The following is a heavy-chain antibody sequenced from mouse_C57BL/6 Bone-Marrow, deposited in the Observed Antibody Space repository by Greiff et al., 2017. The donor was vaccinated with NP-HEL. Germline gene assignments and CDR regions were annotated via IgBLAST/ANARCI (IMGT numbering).Heavy chain of an antibody. Sequence: QVQLQQSGAELARPGASVKLSCKASGYTFTNYGISWVKQSTGQGLEWIGEIYPRSGNTYYNEKFKGKATLTADKSSSTAYMELRSLTSEDSAVYCGARSKSDYSNYIDYWGQGTTLTVSS. CDR3: ARSKSDYSNYIDY. D-gene: IGHD2-5*01. J-gene: IGHJ2*01. CDR2: IYPRSGNT. CDR1: GYTFTNYG. V-gene: IGHV1-81*01.